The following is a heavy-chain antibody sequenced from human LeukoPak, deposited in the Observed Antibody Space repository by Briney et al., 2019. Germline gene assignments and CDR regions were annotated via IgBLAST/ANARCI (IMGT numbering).Heavy chain of an antibody. V-gene: IGHV4-59*08. CDR1: GGTISSNY. CDR2: IYYSGST. D-gene: IGHD2-2*02. J-gene: IGHJ3*02. Sequence: PSETLSLTCTVSGGTISSNYWSWVRQPPGKGLEWIWYIYYSGSTHYNRSLKSRVTISVDMSKNQFSLKLSSVHAADTAVYYCATYCSSTSCYNHAFDIWGQGTMVTVSS. CDR3: ATYCSSTSCYNHAFDI.